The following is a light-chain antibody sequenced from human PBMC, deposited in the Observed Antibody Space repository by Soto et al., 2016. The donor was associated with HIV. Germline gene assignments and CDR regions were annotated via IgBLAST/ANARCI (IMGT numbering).Light chain of an antibody. J-gene: IGLJ2*01. CDR2: QDT. CDR1: KLWEKY. Sequence: SYELTQPLSVSVSPGQTARITCSGDKLWEKYVSWYRQKPGQSPVLVIYQDTMRPSGIPERFSGSNSGNTATLTISGTQTMDEADYYCQAWDSSTGVFGGGTELTVL. CDR3: QAWDSSTGV. V-gene: IGLV3-1*01.